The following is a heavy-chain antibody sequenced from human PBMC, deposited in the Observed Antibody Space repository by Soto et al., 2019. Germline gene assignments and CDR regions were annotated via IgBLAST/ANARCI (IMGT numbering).Heavy chain of an antibody. V-gene: IGHV3-74*01. CDR2: INSDGSST. CDR3: ARVGYCSGGSCYSNAFDI. Sequence: GGSLRLSCAASGFTFSSYWMHWVRQAPGKGLVWVSRINSDGSSTSYADSVKGRLTISRDNAKNTLYLQMNSLRAEDTAVYYCARVGYCSGGSCYSNAFDIWGQGTMVTVSS. J-gene: IGHJ3*02. D-gene: IGHD2-15*01. CDR1: GFTFSSYW.